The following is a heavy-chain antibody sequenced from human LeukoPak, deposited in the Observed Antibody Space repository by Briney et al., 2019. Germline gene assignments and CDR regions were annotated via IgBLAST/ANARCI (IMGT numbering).Heavy chain of an antibody. CDR2: INPNSGGT. CDR3: ARDRVMTTVTTPRRNWFDP. D-gene: IGHD4-11*01. J-gene: IGHJ5*02. V-gene: IGHV1-2*02. CDR1: GYTFTGYY. Sequence: ASVKVSCKASGYTFTGYYMHWVRQAPGQGLEWRGWINPNSGGTNYAQKFQGRVTMTRDTSISTAYMELSRLRSDDTAVYYCARDRVMTTVTTPRRNWFDPWGQGTLVTVSS.